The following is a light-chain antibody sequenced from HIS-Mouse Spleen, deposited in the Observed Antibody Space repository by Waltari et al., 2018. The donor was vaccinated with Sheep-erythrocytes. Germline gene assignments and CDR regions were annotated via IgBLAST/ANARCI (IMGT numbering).Light chain of an antibody. V-gene: IGLV2-11*02. CDR3: CSYAGSYNHV. CDR1: SSYVGGYNY. CDR2: DVS. J-gene: IGLJ1*01. Sequence: QSALTQPRSVSGSPGQSVTISCTGTSSYVGGYNYFPWYQQHPGKAPKLMIYDVSKRPSGVPDRFSGSKSGNTASLTISGLQAEDEADYYCCSYAGSYNHVFATGTKVTVL.